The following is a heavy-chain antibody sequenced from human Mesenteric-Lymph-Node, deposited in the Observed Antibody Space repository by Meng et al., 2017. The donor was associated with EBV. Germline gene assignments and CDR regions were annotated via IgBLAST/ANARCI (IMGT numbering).Heavy chain of an antibody. CDR1: GGSLSSGNYY. D-gene: IGHD5-24*01. CDR2: IYYTGHT. J-gene: IGHJ4*02. V-gene: IGHV4-31*03. Sequence: VPRLVKSSHPMSLTFSVSGGSLSSGNYYWNWIRQHPGKGLEWIGYIYYTGHTYYNPSLRSRVTISIDTSKNQFSLSLHSVTAADTAVYYCATNDNYRNDYWGQGTLVTVSS. CDR3: ATNDNYRNDY.